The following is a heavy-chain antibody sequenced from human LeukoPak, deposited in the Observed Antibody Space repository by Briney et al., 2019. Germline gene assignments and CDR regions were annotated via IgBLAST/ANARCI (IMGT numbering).Heavy chain of an antibody. J-gene: IGHJ3*02. CDR1: GFTFSTYW. CDR2: IKPDGSEK. V-gene: IGHV3-7*01. CDR3: ARGRVGGKRTDTFDI. Sequence: GGSVRLSCAASGFTFSTYWMSWVRQAQGKGLEWLANIKPDGSEKYFVDSVKGRFTISRDNAKNALYLQMNSLRAEDTAVYYCARGRVGGKRTDTFDIWGQGTMVTVSS. D-gene: IGHD1-26*01.